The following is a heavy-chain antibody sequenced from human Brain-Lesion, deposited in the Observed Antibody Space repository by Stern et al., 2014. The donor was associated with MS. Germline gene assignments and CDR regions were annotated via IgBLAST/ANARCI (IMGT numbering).Heavy chain of an antibody. CDR3: AAIGPRMEGACFDI. Sequence: VQLVQSGPGLVKPSKTLSLSCTVSGAPVSSGGYYWTWIRQLPGKGLEWVGYIHHTGATFYNPSLKSRVAISVDTSENQFSLKLTSVTAADTAVYYCAAIGPRMEGACFDIWGQGTMVTVSS. D-gene: IGHD2-21*01. V-gene: IGHV4-31*03. J-gene: IGHJ3*02. CDR2: IHHTGAT. CDR1: GAPVSSGGYY.